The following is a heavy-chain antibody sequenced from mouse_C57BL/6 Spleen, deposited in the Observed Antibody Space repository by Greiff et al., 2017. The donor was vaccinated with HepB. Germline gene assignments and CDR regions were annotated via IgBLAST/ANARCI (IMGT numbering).Heavy chain of an antibody. D-gene: IGHD2-2*01. CDR3: AAGNYGYDGWYFDV. CDR2: IYPGSGNT. Sequence: VQLQQSGAELVRPGASVKLSCKASGYTFTDYYINWVKQRPGQGLEWIARIYPGSGNTYYNEKFKGKATLTAEKSSSTAYMQLSSLTSEDSAVYFGAAGNYGYDGWYFDVWGTGTTVTVSS. J-gene: IGHJ1*03. CDR1: GYTFTDYY. V-gene: IGHV1-76*01.